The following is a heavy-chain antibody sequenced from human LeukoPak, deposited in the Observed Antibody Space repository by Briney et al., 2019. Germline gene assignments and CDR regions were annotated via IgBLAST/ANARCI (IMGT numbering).Heavy chain of an antibody. CDR1: GYTFTSYD. D-gene: IGHD3-16*02. CDR2: MNPNSGNT. J-gene: IGHJ6*02. CDR3: ARLYYDYVWGSYRSYYYYGMDV. Sequence: APVKVSCKASGYTFTSYDINWVRQATGQGLEWMGWMNPNSGNTGYAQKFQGRVTMTRNTSISTAYMELSSLRSEDTAVYYCARLYYDYVWGSYRSYYYYGMDVWGQGTTVTVSS. V-gene: IGHV1-8*01.